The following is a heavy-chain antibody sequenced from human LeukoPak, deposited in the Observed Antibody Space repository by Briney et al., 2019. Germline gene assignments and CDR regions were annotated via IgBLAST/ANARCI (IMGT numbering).Heavy chain of an antibody. Sequence: GASVKVSCKASGYTFTSYGISWVRQAPGQGLEWMGWISAYNGNTNYAQKLQGRVTMTRDTSISTAYMELSRLRSDDTAVYYCARGGPGNMTTVTNPMDYYYYGMDVWGQGTTVTVSS. CDR2: ISAYNGNT. J-gene: IGHJ6*02. V-gene: IGHV1-18*01. D-gene: IGHD4-17*01. CDR3: ARGGPGNMTTVTNPMDYYYYGMDV. CDR1: GYTFTSYG.